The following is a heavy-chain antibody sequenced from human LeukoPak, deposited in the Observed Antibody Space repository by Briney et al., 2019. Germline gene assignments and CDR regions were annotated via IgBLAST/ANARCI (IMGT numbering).Heavy chain of an antibody. J-gene: IGHJ6*03. CDR3: ATVGKLPPGYYYYMDV. D-gene: IGHD1-1*01. Sequence: ASVKVSCKVSGYTLTELSMHWVRQAPGKGLEWMGGFDPEDGETIYAQKFQGRVTMTEDTSTDTAYMELSSLRSEDTVVYYCATVGKLPPGYYYYMDVWGKGTTVTVSS. CDR1: GYTLTELS. CDR2: FDPEDGET. V-gene: IGHV1-24*01.